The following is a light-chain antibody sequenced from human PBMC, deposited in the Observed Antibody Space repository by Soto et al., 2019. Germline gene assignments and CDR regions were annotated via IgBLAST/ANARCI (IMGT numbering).Light chain of an antibody. V-gene: IGKV1-27*01. J-gene: IGKJ3*01. CDR1: QAIRNF. CDR2: AAS. Sequence: DIQMTQSPTSLSASVGDRVTITCRASQAIRNFVAWYQQKQGQAPKLLLYAASTLQSGVPSRFSGSGSGTDFTLTINSLQPEDVATCSCQKYSSVPVFGPGTKVEIK. CDR3: QKYSSVPV.